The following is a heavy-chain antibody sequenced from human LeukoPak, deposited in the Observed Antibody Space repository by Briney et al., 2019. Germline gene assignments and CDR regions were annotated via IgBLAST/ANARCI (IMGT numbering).Heavy chain of an antibody. CDR3: ARIEDVARGYNHAYYFDY. CDR2: IFHNGNT. Sequence: SETLSLTCTVSGGSISSGDYYWGWIRQPPGKGLEWIGNIFHNGNTYYNPSLKSRVTMSIDTSKKQFSLKLRTATAADTAVYYCARIEDVARGYNHAYYFDYWGQGTLVTVSS. V-gene: IGHV4-39*07. D-gene: IGHD5-18*01. J-gene: IGHJ4*02. CDR1: GGSISSGDYY.